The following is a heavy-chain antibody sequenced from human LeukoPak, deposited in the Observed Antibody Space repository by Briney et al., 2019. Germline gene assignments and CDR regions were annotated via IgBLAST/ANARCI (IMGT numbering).Heavy chain of an antibody. D-gene: IGHD2-2*01. V-gene: IGHV1-18*01. Sequence: ASVKVSCKASGYTFTSYGISWVRQAPGQGLEWMGWISAYNGNTNYAQKLQGRVTMTTDTSTSTAYMELSSLRSEDTAVYYCARHPRIVVVPAASYYYYYYMDVWGKGTTVTISS. CDR3: ARHPRIVVVPAASYYYYYYMDV. J-gene: IGHJ6*03. CDR2: ISAYNGNT. CDR1: GYTFTSYG.